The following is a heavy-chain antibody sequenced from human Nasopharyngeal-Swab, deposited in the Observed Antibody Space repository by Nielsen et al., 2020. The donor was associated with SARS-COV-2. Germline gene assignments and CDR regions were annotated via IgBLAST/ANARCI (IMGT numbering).Heavy chain of an antibody. J-gene: IGHJ3*02. CDR2: ISSSSSTK. Sequence: GESLKISCAASGFTLSSNSMNWVRQAPGKGLEWVSYISSSSSTKFNADSVKGRFTISRDNAKNSLYLQMNSLRDEDTAVYYCAKGGLGITMILVVITTYDAFDIWGQGTMVTVSS. CDR1: GFTLSSNS. V-gene: IGHV3-48*02. D-gene: IGHD3-22*01. CDR3: AKGGLGITMILVVITTYDAFDI.